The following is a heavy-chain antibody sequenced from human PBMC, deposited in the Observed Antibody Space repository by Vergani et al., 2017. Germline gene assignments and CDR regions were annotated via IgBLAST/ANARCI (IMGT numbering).Heavy chain of an antibody. CDR3: ARPAGDGYNYYYYGMDV. J-gene: IGHJ6*02. CDR1: GYTFTGYY. CDR2: INPNSGGT. Sequence: QVQLVQSGAEVKKPGASVKVSCKASGYTFTGYYMHWVRQAPGQGLEWMGWINPNSGGTNYAQKFQGRVTMTRDTSISTAYMELSRLRSDDTAVYYCARPAGDGYNYYYYGMDVWGQGTTVTVSS. V-gene: IGHV1-2*02. D-gene: IGHD5-24*01.